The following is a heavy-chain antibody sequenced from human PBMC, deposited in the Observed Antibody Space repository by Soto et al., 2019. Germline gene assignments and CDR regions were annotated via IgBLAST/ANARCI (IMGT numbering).Heavy chain of an antibody. J-gene: IGHJ4*02. CDR1: GFTFSSSG. CDR2: ISYDGSNK. V-gene: IGHV3-30*18. D-gene: IGHD1-20*01. CDR3: AKEFHSWNYFDY. Sequence: GGSLRLSCAASGFTFSSSGMHWVRQAPGKGLEWVAVISYDGSNKFYADSVKGRFTISRDNFRNTLYLQMNSLRAEDTAVYYCAKEFHSWNYFDYWGQGALVTVSS.